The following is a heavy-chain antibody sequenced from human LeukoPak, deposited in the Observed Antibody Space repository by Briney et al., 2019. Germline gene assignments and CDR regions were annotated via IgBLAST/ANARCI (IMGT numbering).Heavy chain of an antibody. Sequence: GGSLRLSCAVSGFTFSSYWMSWVRQAPGKGLEWVANIKQDGSEKNYVGSLKGRCTISRDNAKNSLYLQMNSLRAEDTAVYYCARVQIRAYYYDSSGYFDYWGQGTLVTVSS. D-gene: IGHD3-22*01. V-gene: IGHV3-7*01. CDR3: ARVQIRAYYYDSSGYFDY. J-gene: IGHJ4*02. CDR1: GFTFSSYW. CDR2: IKQDGSEK.